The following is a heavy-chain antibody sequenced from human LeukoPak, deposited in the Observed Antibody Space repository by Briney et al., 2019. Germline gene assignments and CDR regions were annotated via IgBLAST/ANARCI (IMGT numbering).Heavy chain of an antibody. V-gene: IGHV3-23*01. Sequence: GGSLRLSCAASGFTFSSYAMSWVRQAPGKGLEWVSAISGSGGSTYYADSVKGRFTISRDNSKNTLYLQMNSLRAEDTAVYYCANGGRGLRYFDRLFSPFFDYWGQGTLVTVSS. D-gene: IGHD3-9*01. J-gene: IGHJ4*02. CDR2: ISGSGGST. CDR1: GFTFSSYA. CDR3: ANGGRGLRYFDRLFSPFFDY.